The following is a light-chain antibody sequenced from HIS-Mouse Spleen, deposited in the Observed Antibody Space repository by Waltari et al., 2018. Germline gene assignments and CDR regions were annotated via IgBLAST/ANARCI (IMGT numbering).Light chain of an antibody. V-gene: IGLV3-10*01. Sequence: SYELTQPPSVSVSPGQTARITCSGDALPKNSAYWYQQKSGQAPLLVIYEDSKRPSGIPERFSGSSSGTMATLTISGAQVEDEADYYCYSTDSSGNHRVFGGGTKLTVL. CDR3: YSTDSSGNHRV. J-gene: IGLJ3*02. CDR1: ALPKNS. CDR2: EDS.